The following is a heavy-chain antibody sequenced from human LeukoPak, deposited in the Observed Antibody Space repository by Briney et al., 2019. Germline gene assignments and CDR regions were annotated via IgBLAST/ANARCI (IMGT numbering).Heavy chain of an antibody. CDR3: AKAIGGYSYGY. J-gene: IGHJ4*02. CDR1: GFTFDDYG. Sequence: PGGSLRLSCAASGFTFDDYGMSWVRQAPGKGLEWVSAISGSGGSTYYADSVKGRFTISRDNSKNTLYLQMNSLRAEDTALYYCAKAIGGYSYGYWGQGTLLTVSS. V-gene: IGHV3-23*01. D-gene: IGHD5-18*01. CDR2: ISGSGGST.